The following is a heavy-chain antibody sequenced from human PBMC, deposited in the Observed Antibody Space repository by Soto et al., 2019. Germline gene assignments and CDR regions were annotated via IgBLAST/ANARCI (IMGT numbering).Heavy chain of an antibody. CDR2: ISGSGTIT. Sequence: GGSLRLSCAASGFPFSSYAMTWVRQAPGKGLEWVSGISGSGTITYDADSVKGRFTISRDNSKNTLYLQMNSLRAEDTAVYYCAIGELLSHYYYGMDVWGQGTTVTVSS. CDR1: GFPFSSYA. V-gene: IGHV3-23*01. CDR3: AIGELLSHYYYGMDV. J-gene: IGHJ6*02. D-gene: IGHD3-10*01.